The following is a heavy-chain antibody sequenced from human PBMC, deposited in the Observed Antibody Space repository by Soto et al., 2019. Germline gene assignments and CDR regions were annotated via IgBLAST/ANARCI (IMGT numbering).Heavy chain of an antibody. CDR3: ANSLTTVTGQFDY. Sequence: GGSLRLSCAASGFTFSSYGMHWVRQAPGKGLEWVAVISYDGSNKYYADSVKGRFTISRDNSKNTLYLQMNSLRAEDTAVYYCANSLTTVTGQFDYWGQGTLVTVSS. CDR1: GFTFSSYG. D-gene: IGHD4-4*01. V-gene: IGHV3-30*18. J-gene: IGHJ4*02. CDR2: ISYDGSNK.